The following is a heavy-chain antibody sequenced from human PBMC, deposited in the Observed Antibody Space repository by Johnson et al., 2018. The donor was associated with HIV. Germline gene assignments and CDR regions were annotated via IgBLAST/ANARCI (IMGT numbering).Heavy chain of an antibody. V-gene: IGHV3-9*01. CDR3: AAIGGIGSGWSAAFDI. Sequence: VQLVESGGGLVKPGGSLRLSCAASGFTFSDYYMTWIRQAPGKGLQWVSSISWNSGSIGYADSVKGRFTISRDNAKNSLYLQMNSLGAEDTALYYCAAIGGIGSGWSAAFDIWGQGTMVTVSS. D-gene: IGHD6-13*01. CDR1: GFTFSDYY. J-gene: IGHJ3*02. CDR2: ISWNSGSI.